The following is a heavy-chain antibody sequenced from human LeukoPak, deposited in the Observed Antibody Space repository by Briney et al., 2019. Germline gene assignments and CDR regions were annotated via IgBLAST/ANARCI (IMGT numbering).Heavy chain of an antibody. CDR2: FDPEDGKT. D-gene: IGHD3-10*01. J-gene: IGHJ4*02. CDR1: GYTLTTKS. CDR3: VIGRYYYGSGSPSHQYYFDF. V-gene: IGHV1-24*01. Sequence: ASVKVSCKVSGYTLTTKSMHWVRQAPGKGLEWMGRFDPEDGKTIYAQKFQGRVTMTEDTSTDTPYMELASLRSEDTAVYYCVIGRYYYGSGSPSHQYYFDFWGQGTLVTVSS.